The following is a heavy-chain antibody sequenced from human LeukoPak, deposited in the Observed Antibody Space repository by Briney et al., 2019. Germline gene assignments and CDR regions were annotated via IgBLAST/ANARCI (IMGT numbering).Heavy chain of an antibody. J-gene: IGHJ4*02. CDR2: ISSSGSTI. CDR1: GFTFSDYY. CDR3: AREMQWELLFDY. V-gene: IGHV3-11*04. Sequence: GGSLRLSCAASGFTFSDYYMSWLRQARGKGLEWVSYISSSGSTIYYADSVKGRFNIYRENAKNSLYLQMNSLRAEDTAVYYCAREMQWELLFDYWGQGTLVTVSS. D-gene: IGHD1-26*01.